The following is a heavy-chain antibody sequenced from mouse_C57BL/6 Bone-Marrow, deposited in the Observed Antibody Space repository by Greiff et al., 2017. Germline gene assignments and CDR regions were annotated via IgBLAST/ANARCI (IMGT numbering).Heavy chain of an antibody. CDR1: GYAFSSYW. Sequence: SGAELVKPGASVKISCKASGYAFSSYWMNWVKQRPGKGLEWIGQIYPGDGDTNYNGKFKGKATLTADKSSSTAYMQLSSLTSEDSAVYFCARSRYYGSRRYFDVWGTGTTVTVSS. CDR2: IYPGDGDT. D-gene: IGHD1-1*01. CDR3: ARSRYYGSRRYFDV. J-gene: IGHJ1*03. V-gene: IGHV1-80*01.